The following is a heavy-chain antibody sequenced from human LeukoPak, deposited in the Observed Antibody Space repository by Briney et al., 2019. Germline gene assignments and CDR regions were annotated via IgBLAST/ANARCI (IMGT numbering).Heavy chain of an antibody. CDR2: INPYSGVT. J-gene: IGHJ4*02. CDR3: ARALNYNLGS. D-gene: IGHD5-24*01. V-gene: IGHV1-2*02. CDR1: GYSFNSQG. Sequence: ASVKVSCKASGYSFNSQGMNWVRQAPGQGLEWMGWINPYSGVTNSAQKFQGRVTMTRDTSISTAYMELSRLRYDDTAVYYCARALNYNLGSWGQGTLVTVSS.